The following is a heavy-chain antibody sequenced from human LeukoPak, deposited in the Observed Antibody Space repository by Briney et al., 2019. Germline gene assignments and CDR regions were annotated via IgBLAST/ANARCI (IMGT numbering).Heavy chain of an antibody. V-gene: IGHV3-23*01. CDR1: GFTFSNYA. CDR3: AKDVDTAMVTGYFDY. D-gene: IGHD5-18*01. Sequence: PGGSLRLSCAASGFTFSNYAMSWVRQAPGKGLEWVSAISGSGGSTYYADSVKGRFTISRDNSKNTLYLQMNSLRAEDTAVYYCAKDVDTAMVTGYFDYWGQGTLVTVSS. J-gene: IGHJ4*02. CDR2: ISGSGGST.